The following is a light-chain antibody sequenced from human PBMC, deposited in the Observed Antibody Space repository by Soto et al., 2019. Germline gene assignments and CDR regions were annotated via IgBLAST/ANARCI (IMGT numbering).Light chain of an antibody. CDR2: GAS. CDR1: QSVSSN. CDR3: QQRSNWPT. Sequence: EKVMSQSPATLSVTPGERATLSCRASQSVSSNLAWYQQKPGQAPRLLIYGASSRATGIPDRFSGSGSGTDFTLTISSLEPEDFAVYYCQQRSNWPTFGPGTKVDIK. V-gene: IGKV3-11*01. J-gene: IGKJ3*01.